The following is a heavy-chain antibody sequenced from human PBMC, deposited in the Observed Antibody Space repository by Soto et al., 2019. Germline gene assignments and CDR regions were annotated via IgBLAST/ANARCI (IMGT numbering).Heavy chain of an antibody. CDR1: GFTFSNAW. D-gene: IGHD6-13*01. CDR3: TTDEEYSSSWKSLDV. J-gene: IGHJ6*02. Sequence: GGSLRLSCAASGFTFSNAWMSWVRQAPGKGLEWVGRIKSKTDGGTTDYAAPVKGRFTISRDDSKNTLYLQMNSLKTEDTAVYYCTTDEEYSSSWKSLDVWGQGTTVTVSS. V-gene: IGHV3-15*01. CDR2: IKSKTDGGTT.